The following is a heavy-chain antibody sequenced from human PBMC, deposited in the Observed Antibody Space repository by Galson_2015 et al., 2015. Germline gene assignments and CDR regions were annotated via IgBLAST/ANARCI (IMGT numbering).Heavy chain of an antibody. CDR3: TRLGRDGYKG. CDR1: GFTFSGSA. J-gene: IGHJ4*02. Sequence: LRLSCAASGFTFSGSAMHWVRQASGKGLEWVGRIRSKANSYATAYAASVKGRFTISRDDSKNTAYLQMNSLKTEDTAVYYCTRLGRDGYKGWGQGTLVTVSS. CDR2: IRSKANSYAT. D-gene: IGHD5-24*01. V-gene: IGHV3-73*01.